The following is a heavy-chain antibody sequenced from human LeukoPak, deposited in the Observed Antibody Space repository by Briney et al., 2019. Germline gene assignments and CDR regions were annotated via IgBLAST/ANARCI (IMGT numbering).Heavy chain of an antibody. CDR2: ISPYNGDT. V-gene: IGHV1-18*01. D-gene: IGHD1-1*01. J-gene: IGHJ4*02. CDR3: ARLEGEKDY. CDR1: GYTFTTYG. Sequence: ASVKVSCKTSGYTFTTYGITWVRQAPGQGLEWMGWISPYNGDTNYVQKFQGRVNMTTDTSTRTVYMELRSLRSDDTAVYYCARLEGEKDYWGQGTLVTVSS.